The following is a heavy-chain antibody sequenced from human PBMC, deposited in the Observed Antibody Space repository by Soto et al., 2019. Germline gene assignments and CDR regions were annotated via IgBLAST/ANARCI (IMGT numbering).Heavy chain of an antibody. CDR1: GGTFSSYA. Sequence: SVKVSCKASGGTFSSYAISWVRQAPGQGLELMGGIIPIFGTANYAQKFQGRVTITADESTSTAYMELSSLRSEDTAVYYCAQTTVVTPRGYYYYGMDVWGQGTTVTVSS. V-gene: IGHV1-69*13. D-gene: IGHD4-17*01. CDR3: AQTTVVTPRGYYYYGMDV. CDR2: IIPIFGTA. J-gene: IGHJ6*02.